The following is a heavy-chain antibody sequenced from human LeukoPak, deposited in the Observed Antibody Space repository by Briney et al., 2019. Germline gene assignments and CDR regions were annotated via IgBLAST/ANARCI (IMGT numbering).Heavy chain of an antibody. CDR1: GGSISSGSYY. J-gene: IGHJ6*03. CDR2: IYYSGST. V-gene: IGHV4-61*01. CDR3: AGQDRYQLTYYYYYYMDV. Sequence: PSETLSLTCTVSGGSISSGSYYWSWIRQPPGKGLGWIGYIYYSGSTNYNPSLKSRVTISVDTSKNQFSLKLSSVTAADTAVYYCAGQDRYQLTYYYYYYMDVWGKGTTVTVSS. D-gene: IGHD2-2*01.